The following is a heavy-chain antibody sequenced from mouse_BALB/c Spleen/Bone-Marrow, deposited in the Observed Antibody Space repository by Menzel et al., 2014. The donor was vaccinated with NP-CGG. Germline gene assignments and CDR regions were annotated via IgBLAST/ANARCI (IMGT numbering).Heavy chain of an antibody. J-gene: IGHJ4*01. CDR1: GFTFSSYG. V-gene: IGHV5-6-3*01. CDR3: ARIWAYYDMDY. Sequence: EVHLVESGGGLVQPGGSLKLSCAASGFTFSSYGMSWVRQTPDKRLELVATINSNGGSTYYPDSVKGRFTISRDNAKNTLYLQMSSLKSEDTAMYYCARIWAYYDMDYWGQGSSVTVSS. D-gene: IGHD4-1*01. CDR2: INSNGGST.